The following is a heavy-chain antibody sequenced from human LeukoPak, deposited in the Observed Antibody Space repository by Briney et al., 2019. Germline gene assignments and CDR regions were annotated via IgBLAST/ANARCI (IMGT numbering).Heavy chain of an antibody. Sequence: PGGSLRLSCAASGFTFSSYSMNWVRQAPGKGLEWVSYISSSSSTIYYADSVKGRFTISRDNAKNSLYLQMNSLGPEDTAVYYCSKGFASSWNYLHYWGQGTLVTVSS. V-gene: IGHV3-48*01. CDR3: SKGFASSWNYLHY. J-gene: IGHJ4*02. D-gene: IGHD2-21*01. CDR2: ISSSSSTI. CDR1: GFTFSSYS.